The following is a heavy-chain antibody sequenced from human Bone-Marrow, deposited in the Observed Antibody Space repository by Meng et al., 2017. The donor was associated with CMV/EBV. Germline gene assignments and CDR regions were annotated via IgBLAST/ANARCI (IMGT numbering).Heavy chain of an antibody. J-gene: IGHJ4*02. CDR3: ARIAAAALLFDY. D-gene: IGHD6-13*01. CDR2: IWYDGSNK. V-gene: IGHV3-33*03. CDR1: GFTFSSYG. Sequence: GGSLRLSCAASGFTFSSYGMHWVRQAPGKGLEWVAVIWYDGSNKYYADSVKGRFTISRDNAKNSLYLQMNSLRAEDTAVYYCARIAAAALLFDYWGQGNLVTVSS.